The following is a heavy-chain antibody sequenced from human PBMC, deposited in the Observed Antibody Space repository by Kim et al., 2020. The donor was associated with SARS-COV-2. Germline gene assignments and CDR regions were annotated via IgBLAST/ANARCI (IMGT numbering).Heavy chain of an antibody. J-gene: IGHJ6*02. CDR1: GFDFDTFA. V-gene: IGHV3-23*01. CDR3: AKGLQAHAYWGAMEV. Sequence: GGSLRLSCEGSGFDFDTFAITWVRQAPGKGLEWVSRITAHNVVMYYASSVKGRFTASRDSSKTYLQMEGLRGEDTAIYYCAKGLQAHAYWGAMEVWGQGT. D-gene: IGHD3-16*01. CDR2: ITAHNVVM.